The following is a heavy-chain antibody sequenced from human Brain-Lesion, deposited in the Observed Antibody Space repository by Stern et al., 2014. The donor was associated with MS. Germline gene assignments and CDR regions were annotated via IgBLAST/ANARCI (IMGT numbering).Heavy chain of an antibody. D-gene: IGHD1-14*01. Sequence: VQLVESGGDLVQPGRSLRLSCAAFGFTFDDYAMPWVRQAPGMGMGWVAGISWNSGTIGYADSGKGRFTTSRDNAYSSLYLQMNSLRPEDTALYYCARDITGSSAYFAYWGQGTLVTVSS. CDR2: ISWNSGTI. V-gene: IGHV3-9*01. J-gene: IGHJ4*02. CDR1: GFTFDDYA. CDR3: ARDITGSSAYFAY.